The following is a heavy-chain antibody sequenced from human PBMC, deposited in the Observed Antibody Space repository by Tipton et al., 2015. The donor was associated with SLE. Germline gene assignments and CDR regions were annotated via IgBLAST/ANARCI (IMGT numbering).Heavy chain of an antibody. J-gene: IGHJ4*02. CDR2: IYPGDSDT. CDR3: ARDQASLGLAF. CDR1: GYTFANFW. Sequence: QLVQSGAEVKKPGESLKISCRVSGYTFANFWISWVRQTPEKGLEWMGFIYPGDSDTKYSPSFEGQVTISADKSTSTAYVQWNSLKTSDSAMYYCARDQASLGLAFWGQGTLVTVSS. V-gene: IGHV5-51*01.